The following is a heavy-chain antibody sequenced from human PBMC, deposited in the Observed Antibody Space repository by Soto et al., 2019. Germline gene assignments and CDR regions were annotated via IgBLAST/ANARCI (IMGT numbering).Heavy chain of an antibody. CDR1: GFTFSSYS. CDR3: ARDPAAVARTMDY. J-gene: IGHJ4*02. CDR2: ISSSSNYI. Sequence: GGSLRLSCAASGFTFSSYSMNWVRQAPGKGLEWVSSISSSSNYIYYADSVKGRFTISRDNAKNSLYLQMNSLRDEDTAVYYCARDPAAVARTMDYWGQGTLVTVSS. D-gene: IGHD6-19*01. V-gene: IGHV3-21*01.